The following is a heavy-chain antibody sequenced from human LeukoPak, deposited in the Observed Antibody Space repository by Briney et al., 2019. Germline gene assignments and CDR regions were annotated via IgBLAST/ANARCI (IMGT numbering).Heavy chain of an antibody. CDR3: AKDSWVDSGWYYTGDAFDI. D-gene: IGHD6-19*01. Sequence: PGGSLRLSCAASGFTFDDYGMSWVRQAPGKGLEWVSAISGSGGSTYYADSVKGRFTISRDNSKNTLYLQMNSLRAEDTAVYYCAKDSWVDSGWYYTGDAFDIWGQGTMVTVSS. CDR2: ISGSGGST. V-gene: IGHV3-23*01. CDR1: GFTFDDYG. J-gene: IGHJ3*02.